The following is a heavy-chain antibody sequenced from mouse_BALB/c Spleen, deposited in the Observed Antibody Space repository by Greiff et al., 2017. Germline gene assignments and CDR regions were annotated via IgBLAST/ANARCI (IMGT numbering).Heavy chain of an antibody. V-gene: IGHV5-6-5*01. CDR1: GFTFSSYA. CDR3: AGGDYGSSYEWYFDV. CDR2: ISSGGST. Sequence: EVMLVESGGGLVKPGGSLKLSCAASGFTFSSYAMSWVRQTPEKRLEWVASISSGGSTNYSDSVKGRLTITRDNARNILYLQMSSLRSEDTAMYYCAGGDYGSSYEWYFDVWGAGTTVTVSS. D-gene: IGHD1-1*01. J-gene: IGHJ1*01.